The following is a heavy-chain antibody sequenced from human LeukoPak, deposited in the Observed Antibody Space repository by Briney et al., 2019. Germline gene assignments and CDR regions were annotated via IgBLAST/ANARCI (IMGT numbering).Heavy chain of an antibody. CDR3: ARATYGSGSYYFDC. CDR2: ISYDGSNK. CDR1: GFTFSSYA. J-gene: IGHJ4*02. D-gene: IGHD3-10*01. V-gene: IGHV3-30*04. Sequence: PGGSLRLSCAASGFTFSSYAMHWVRQAPGKGLEWVAVISYDGSNKYYADSVKGRFTISRDNSKNTLYLQMNSLRAEDTAVYYCARATYGSGSYYFDCWGQGTLVTVSS.